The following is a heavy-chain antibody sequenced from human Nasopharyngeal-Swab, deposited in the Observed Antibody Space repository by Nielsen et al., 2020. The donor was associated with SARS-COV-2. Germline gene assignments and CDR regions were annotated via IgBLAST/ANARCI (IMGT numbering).Heavy chain of an antibody. D-gene: IGHD3-22*01. CDR1: GGSFSGYY. V-gene: IGHV4-34*01. CDR3: ARGGSGYYPYYYYGMDV. J-gene: IGHJ6*02. CDR2: INHSGST. Sequence: SETLSLTCAVYGGSFSGYYWSWIRQPPGKGLEWIGEINHSGSTNYNPSLKSRVTILVDTSKNQFSLKLSSVTAADTAVYYCARGGSGYYPYYYYGMDVWGQGTTVTVSS.